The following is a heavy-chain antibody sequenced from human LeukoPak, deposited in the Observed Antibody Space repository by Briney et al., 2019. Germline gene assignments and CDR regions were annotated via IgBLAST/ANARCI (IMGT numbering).Heavy chain of an antibody. CDR3: AKDSLRYCSGGSCYFDY. D-gene: IGHD2-15*01. CDR1: GFTFSSYG. CDR2: IRYDGSNK. V-gene: IGHV3-30*02. J-gene: IGHJ4*02. Sequence: AGGSLRLSCAASGFTFSSYGMHWVRQAPGKGLEGVAFIRYDGSNKYYADSGKGRFTISRDNSKNTLYLQMNSLRAEDTAVYYCAKDSLRYCSGGSCYFDYWGQGTLVTVSS.